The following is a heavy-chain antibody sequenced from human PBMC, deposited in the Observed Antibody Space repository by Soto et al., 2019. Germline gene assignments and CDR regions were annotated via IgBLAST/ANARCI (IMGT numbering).Heavy chain of an antibody. CDR1: GFTFSSYS. D-gene: IGHD3-22*01. CDR3: ARDRNYYDSSGYNDY. Sequence: GGSLRLSCAASGFTFSSYSMNWVRQAPGKGLEWVSSISSSSSYIYYADSVKGRFTISRDNAKNSLYLQMNSLRAEDTAVYYCARDRNYYDSSGYNDYWGQGTLVTVSS. V-gene: IGHV3-21*01. CDR2: ISSSSSYI. J-gene: IGHJ4*02.